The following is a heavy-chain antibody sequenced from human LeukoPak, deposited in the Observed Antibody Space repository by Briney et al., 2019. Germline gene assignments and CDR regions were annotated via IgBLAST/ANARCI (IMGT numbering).Heavy chain of an antibody. CDR1: GYSFTSYF. V-gene: IGHV5-51*01. CDR3: GMSGDRVPLQDDVFDV. J-gene: IGHJ3*01. Sequence: GESLKISCKVSGYSFTSYFIGWVRQMPGKGLEWMGIIYPGDSGPTYSPSFQGQVTISVDKSINTAYLQWGSLQASDTAMYYCGMSGDRVPLQDDVFDVWGQGTMVTVST. CDR2: IYPGDSGP. D-gene: IGHD1-26*01.